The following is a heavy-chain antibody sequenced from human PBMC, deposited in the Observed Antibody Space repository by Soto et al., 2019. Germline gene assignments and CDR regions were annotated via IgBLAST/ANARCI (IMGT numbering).Heavy chain of an antibody. CDR3: ARGGDSYNYGWFDP. CDR1: GGTFSSYA. Sequence: QVQLVQSGAEVKKPGSSVKVSCKASGGTFSSYAISWVRQAPGQGLEWMGGIIPIFGTANYAQKFQGRVTITADKSTSTAYREMSSLRSEDTAVYYCARGGDSYNYGWFDPWGQGTLVTVSS. D-gene: IGHD5-12*01. V-gene: IGHV1-69*06. J-gene: IGHJ5*02. CDR2: IIPIFGTA.